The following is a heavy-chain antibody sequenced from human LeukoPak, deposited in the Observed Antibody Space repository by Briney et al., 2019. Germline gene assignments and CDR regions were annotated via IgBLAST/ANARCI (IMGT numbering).Heavy chain of an antibody. CDR3: ARVGGGGYCSSTSCYARYGMDV. Sequence: GGSLRLSCAASGFTFSSYSMNWVRQAPGKGLEWVSYISSSGSTIYYADSAKGRFTISRDNAKNSLYLQMNSLRAEDTAVYYCARVGGGGYCSSTSCYARYGMDVWGQGTTVTVSS. CDR1: GFTFSSYS. CDR2: ISSSGSTI. V-gene: IGHV3-48*04. J-gene: IGHJ6*02. D-gene: IGHD2-2*01.